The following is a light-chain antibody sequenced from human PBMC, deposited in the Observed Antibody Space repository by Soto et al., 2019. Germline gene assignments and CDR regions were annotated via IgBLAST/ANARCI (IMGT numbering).Light chain of an antibody. CDR3: SSYTSSSTV. V-gene: IGLV2-14*01. CDR2: DVS. Sequence: QSALTQPASVSGSPGQSITISCTGASRDVGVVNYVSWYQQHPGKAPKLMISDVSDRPSGVSDRFSGSKSGNTASLTISGLQAEDEADYYCSSYTSSSTVFGGGTKVTVL. CDR1: SRDVGVVNY. J-gene: IGLJ2*01.